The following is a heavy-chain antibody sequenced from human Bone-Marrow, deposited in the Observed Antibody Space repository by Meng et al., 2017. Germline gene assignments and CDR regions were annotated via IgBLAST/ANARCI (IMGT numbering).Heavy chain of an antibody. CDR2: LSGGGFTT. Sequence: VRVVEVGGGLGQPGWSLRLSVAASGFSFSSYAMSWVRRAPGKGLEWLAALSGGGFTTYYADSVKGRFTISRHNSKNTLYLQVNSLRAEDTALYYCAKYSYGLGDYFDYWGQGALVTVSS. CDR1: GFSFSSYA. D-gene: IGHD3-10*01. CDR3: AKYSYGLGDYFDY. V-gene: IGHV3-23*04. J-gene: IGHJ4*02.